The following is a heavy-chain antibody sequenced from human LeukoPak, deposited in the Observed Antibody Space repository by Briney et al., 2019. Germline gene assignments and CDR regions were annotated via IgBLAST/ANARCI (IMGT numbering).Heavy chain of an antibody. CDR1: GGSISSSSYY. D-gene: IGHD3-3*01. Sequence: SSETLSLTCTVSGGSISSSSYYWGRIRQPPGKGLEWIGSIYYSGSTYYNPSLKSRVTISVDTSKNQFSLKLSSVTAADTAVYYCARVVDYDFWSGYFNPYYFDYWGQGTLVTVSS. CDR3: ARVVDYDFWSGYFNPYYFDY. V-gene: IGHV4-39*07. J-gene: IGHJ4*02. CDR2: IYYSGST.